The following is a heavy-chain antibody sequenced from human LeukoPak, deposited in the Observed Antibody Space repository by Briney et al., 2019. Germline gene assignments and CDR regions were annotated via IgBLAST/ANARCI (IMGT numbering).Heavy chain of an antibody. Sequence: SETLSLTCGVSGGSIDITNYWSWVRQAPGKGLEWIGEISHDGTTNHNPSLRSRVAMSLDRANNQFSMSLTSVTAADTAVYYCTREDRPFCPFAYWGQGVLVTVSS. J-gene: IGHJ4*02. D-gene: IGHD3-22*01. V-gene: IGHV4-4*02. CDR1: GGSIDITNY. CDR3: TREDRPFCPFAY. CDR2: ISHDGTT.